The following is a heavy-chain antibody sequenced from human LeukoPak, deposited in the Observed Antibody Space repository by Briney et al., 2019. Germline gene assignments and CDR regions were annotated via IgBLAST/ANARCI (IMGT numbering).Heavy chain of an antibody. D-gene: IGHD3-16*02. V-gene: IGHV3-48*02. CDR2: ISSSSSTM. CDR3: ARGVVSYYDYVWGSYRSLPPIDY. J-gene: IGHJ4*02. CDR1: GFTFSSYS. Sequence: GGSLRLSCAASGFTFSSYSMNWVRQAPGKGLEWVSYISSSSSTMYYADSVKGRFTISRDNAKNSLYLQMNSLRDEDTAVYYCARGVVSYYDYVWGSYRSLPPIDYWGQGTLVTVSS.